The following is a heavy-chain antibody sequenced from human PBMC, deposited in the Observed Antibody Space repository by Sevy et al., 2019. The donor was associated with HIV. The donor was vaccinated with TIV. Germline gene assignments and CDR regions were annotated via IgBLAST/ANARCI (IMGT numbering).Heavy chain of an antibody. CDR3: AKGIAASGYYFDS. Sequence: GGSLRLSCAASGFTFSRYGMHWVRQTPGKGMEWVAGIWYDGDNKDYSDYGKGRFTISRDNSKNTVYLNMSGLRVEDTATYYCAKGIAASGYYFDSWGQGTLVTVSS. D-gene: IGHD6-13*01. CDR2: IWYDGDNK. V-gene: IGHV3-33*06. CDR1: GFTFSRYG. J-gene: IGHJ4*02.